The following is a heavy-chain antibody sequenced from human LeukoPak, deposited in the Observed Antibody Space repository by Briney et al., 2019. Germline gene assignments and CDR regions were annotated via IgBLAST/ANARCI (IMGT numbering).Heavy chain of an antibody. J-gene: IGHJ4*01. CDR1: GCTFSSYA. Sequence: ASVKVSCKASGCTFSSYAISWVRQAPRQGLEWMGRMIPLIGIANYAPKFKGRVTITADKSTSKAYMELSSVRSEDTAVYYCARDTAITMIVVVMGLDYWGQGTLVTVSS. D-gene: IGHD3-22*01. CDR2: MIPLIGIA. CDR3: ARDTAITMIVVVMGLDY. V-gene: IGHV1-69*04.